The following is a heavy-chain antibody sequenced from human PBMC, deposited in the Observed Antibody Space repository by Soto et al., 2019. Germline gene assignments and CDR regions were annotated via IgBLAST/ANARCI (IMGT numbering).Heavy chain of an antibody. CDR3: ARDCSSTSCYKGRWYYYYGMDV. Sequence: SETLSLTCTVSGGSISSYYWSWIRQPPGKGLEWIGYIYYSGSTNYNPSLKSRVTISVDTSKNQFSLKLSSVTAADTAVYYCARDCSSTSCYKGRWYYYYGMDVWGQGTTVT. D-gene: IGHD2-2*02. J-gene: IGHJ6*02. CDR1: GGSISSYY. CDR2: IYYSGST. V-gene: IGHV4-59*01.